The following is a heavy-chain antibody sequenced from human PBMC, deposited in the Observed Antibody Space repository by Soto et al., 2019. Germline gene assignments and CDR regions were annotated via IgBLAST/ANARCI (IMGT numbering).Heavy chain of an antibody. J-gene: IGHJ4*02. CDR1: GFTFSSYA. Sequence: GSLRLSCAASGFTFSSYAMSWVRQAPGKGLEWVSAISGSGGSTYYADSVKGRFTISRDNSKNTLYLQMNSLRAEDTAVYYCAKGMEPTTMIVVVITTVSTSWDYWGQGTLVTVSS. D-gene: IGHD3-22*01. CDR3: AKGMEPTTMIVVVITTVSTSWDY. CDR2: ISGSGGST. V-gene: IGHV3-23*01.